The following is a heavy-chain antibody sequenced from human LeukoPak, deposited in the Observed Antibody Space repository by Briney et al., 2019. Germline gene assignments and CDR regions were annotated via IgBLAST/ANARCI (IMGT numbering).Heavy chain of an antibody. CDR3: ARVRRSVTWGYYFDY. CDR1: GGSINSYY. CDR2: IYYSGST. Sequence: SETLSLTCTVSGGSINSYYWSWIRQPPGKGLEWIGYIYYSGSTNYNPSLKSRVTISVDTSKNQLSLKLSSVTAADTAVYYCARVRRSVTWGYYFDYWGQGTLVTVSS. J-gene: IGHJ4*02. V-gene: IGHV4-59*01. D-gene: IGHD4-17*01.